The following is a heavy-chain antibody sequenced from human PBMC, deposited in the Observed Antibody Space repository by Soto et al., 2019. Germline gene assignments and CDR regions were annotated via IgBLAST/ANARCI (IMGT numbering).Heavy chain of an antibody. D-gene: IGHD5-12*01. Sequence: HWGSLRLSCAASGFTVDDYGMSWVRQAPGKGLEWVSGINWNGGSTGYADSVKGRFTISRDNAKNSLYLQMNSLRAEDTALYYCARVPPGGYSGYDSAFDIWGQGTMVTVSS. CDR1: GFTVDDYG. CDR3: ARVPPGGYSGYDSAFDI. CDR2: INWNGGST. J-gene: IGHJ3*02. V-gene: IGHV3-20*04.